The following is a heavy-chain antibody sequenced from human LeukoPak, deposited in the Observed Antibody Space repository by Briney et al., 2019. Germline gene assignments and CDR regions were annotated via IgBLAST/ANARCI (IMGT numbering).Heavy chain of an antibody. D-gene: IGHD5-12*01. CDR2: INSDGSRT. CDR3: AREWPSNAFDI. CDR1: GFTFSSYW. V-gene: IGHV3-74*03. J-gene: IGHJ3*02. Sequence: GSLRLSCAASGFTFSSYWVHWVRQAPGKGLVWVSRINSDGSRTTYVDSVKGRFTISRDNAKNTLYLQMNNLRAEDTAVYYCAREWPSNAFDIWGQGTMVIVSS.